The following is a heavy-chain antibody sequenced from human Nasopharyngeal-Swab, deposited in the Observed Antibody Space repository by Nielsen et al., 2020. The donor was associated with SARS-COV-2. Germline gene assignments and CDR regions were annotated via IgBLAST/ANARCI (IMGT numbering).Heavy chain of an antibody. Sequence: ASVKVSCKASGYTFTSYGISWVRQAPGQGLEWMGWISAYNGNTNYAQKLQGRVTMTTDPSTSTAYMELRSLRSDDTAVYYCARGPDDSSGYYQTRRGWFDPWGQGTLVTVSS. V-gene: IGHV1-18*01. CDR2: ISAYNGNT. J-gene: IGHJ5*02. CDR1: GYTFTSYG. D-gene: IGHD3-22*01. CDR3: ARGPDDSSGYYQTRRGWFDP.